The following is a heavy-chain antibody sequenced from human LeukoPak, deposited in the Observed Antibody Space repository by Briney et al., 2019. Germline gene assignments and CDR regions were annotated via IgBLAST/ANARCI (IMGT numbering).Heavy chain of an antibody. D-gene: IGHD3-22*01. CDR2: INPNSGGT. Sequence: ASVKVSCKASGYTFTGYYMHWVRQAPGQGLEWMGWINPNSGGTNYAQKFQGRVTMTRDTSISTAYMELSRLRSDDTAVYYCARDRGSSSGYSYWGQGTLVTVSS. CDR3: ARDRGSSSGYSY. J-gene: IGHJ4*02. V-gene: IGHV1-2*02. CDR1: GYTFTGYY.